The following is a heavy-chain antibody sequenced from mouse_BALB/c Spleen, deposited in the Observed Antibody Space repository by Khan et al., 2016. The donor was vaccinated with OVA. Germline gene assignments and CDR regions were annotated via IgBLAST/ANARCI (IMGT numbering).Heavy chain of an antibody. CDR1: GYIFTSFW. Sequence: VKLLESGAELVRPGASVKLSCKTSGYIFTSFWIHWVKQRSGQGLEWIARIYPGTDNAYYNENLKDKATLTADKSSSTAYMQLSSLKSEDSAVYFCAREEDLYYFDYWGQGTNVTVSS. V-gene: IGHV1S132*01. J-gene: IGHJ2*01. CDR3: AREEDLYYFDY. CDR2: IYPGTDNA.